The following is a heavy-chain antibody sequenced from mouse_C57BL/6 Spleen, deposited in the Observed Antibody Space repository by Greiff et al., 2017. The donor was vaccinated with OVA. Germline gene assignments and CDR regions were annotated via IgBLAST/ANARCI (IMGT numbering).Heavy chain of an antibody. D-gene: IGHD2-3*01. V-gene: IGHV1-81*01. CDR1: GYTFTSYG. Sequence: QVHVKQSGAELARPGASVKLSCKASGYTFTSYGISWVKQRTGQGLEWIGEIYPRSGNTYYNEKFKGKATLTADKSSSTAYMELRSLTSEDSAVYVCANFFYDGYSSFDYWGQGTTLTVSS. CDR3: ANFFYDGYSSFDY. CDR2: IYPRSGNT. J-gene: IGHJ2*01.